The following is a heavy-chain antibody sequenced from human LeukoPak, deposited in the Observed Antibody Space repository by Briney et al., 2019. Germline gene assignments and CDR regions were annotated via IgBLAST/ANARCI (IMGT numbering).Heavy chain of an antibody. Sequence: SETLSLTCAVYGGSFSGYYWSWIRQPPGKGLEWIGEINHSGSTNYNPSLKSRVTISVDTSKNQFSLKLSSVTAADTAVYYCARDTGYSYGYLDYWGQGTLVTVSS. J-gene: IGHJ4*02. CDR2: INHSGST. CDR1: GGSFSGYY. CDR3: ARDTGYSYGYLDY. V-gene: IGHV4-34*01. D-gene: IGHD5-18*01.